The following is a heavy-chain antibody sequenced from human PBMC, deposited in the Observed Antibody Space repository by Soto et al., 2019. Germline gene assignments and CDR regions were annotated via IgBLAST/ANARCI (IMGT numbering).Heavy chain of an antibody. D-gene: IGHD3-22*01. J-gene: IGHJ4*02. CDR1: GGSISSGDYY. V-gene: IGHV4-30-4*01. CDR2: IYYSGST. Sequence: SETLSLTCTVSGGSISSGDYYWSWIRQPPGKGLEWIGYIYYSGSTYYNPSLKSRVTISVDTSKNQFSLKLSSVTAADTAVYYCARDRGNYYDSSGYYYFGYFDYWGQGTLVTVSS. CDR3: ARDRGNYYDSSGYYYFGYFDY.